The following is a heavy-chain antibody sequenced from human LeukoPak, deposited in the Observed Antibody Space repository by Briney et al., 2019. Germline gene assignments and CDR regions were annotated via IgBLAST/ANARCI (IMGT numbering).Heavy chain of an antibody. D-gene: IGHD3-16*02. CDR1: GFTVSDYY. Sequence: GRSLRLSCAASGFTVSDYYMSWVRQAPGKGLEWVSLIHSGGTIYYTDSVKGRFTISRDNSKNTLYLQMNSLTMEDTAVYYCAFGRYPFDYWGQGTLVTVSS. V-gene: IGHV3-66*01. J-gene: IGHJ4*02. CDR3: AFGRYPFDY. CDR2: IHSGGTI.